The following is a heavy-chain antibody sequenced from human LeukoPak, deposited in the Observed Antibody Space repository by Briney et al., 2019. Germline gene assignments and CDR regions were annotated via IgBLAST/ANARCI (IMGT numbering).Heavy chain of an antibody. V-gene: IGHV4-34*01. J-gene: IGHJ5*02. CDR1: IDSFTNYY. D-gene: IGHD3-10*01. Sequence: SETLSLTCAVYIDSFTNYYWNWIRQTPGKGLGWIGEVNDSGGTNINPSLRSRVILSVDTSKNQFSLKLSSVTAADTAVYYCARDSAGGIWFGELLPWGQGTLVTVSS. CDR3: ARDSAGGIWFGELLP. CDR2: VNDSGGT.